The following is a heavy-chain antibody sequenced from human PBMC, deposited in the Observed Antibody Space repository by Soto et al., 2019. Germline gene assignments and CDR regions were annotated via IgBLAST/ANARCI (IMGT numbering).Heavy chain of an antibody. CDR1: GYIFTNYW. Sequence: GESLKISCKGSGYIFTNYWIAWVHQMPGKGLEWMGIIWPGHSNPKYSPSFEGQVTISADESISTAYLQWRSLEASDSAMYYCARHGSAPYSTTWYGDYWGQGTLVTVSS. D-gene: IGHD6-13*01. CDR3: ARHGSAPYSTTWYGDY. J-gene: IGHJ4*02. CDR2: IWPGHSNP. V-gene: IGHV5-51*07.